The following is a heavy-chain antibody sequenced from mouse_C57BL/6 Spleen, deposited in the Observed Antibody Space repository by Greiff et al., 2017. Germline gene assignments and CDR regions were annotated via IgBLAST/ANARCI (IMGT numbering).Heavy chain of an antibody. D-gene: IGHD1-1*01. CDR2: INPNNGGT. V-gene: IGHV1-26*01. CDR1: GYTFTDYY. CDR3: ARHYYGSSFDY. J-gene: IGHJ2*01. Sequence: EVQLQQSGPELVKPGASVKISCKASGYTFTDYYMNWVKQSHGKSLEWIGDINPNNGGTSYNQKFKGKATLTVDKSSRTAYMELRSLTTEDSAVYDCARHYYGSSFDYWGQGTTLTVSS.